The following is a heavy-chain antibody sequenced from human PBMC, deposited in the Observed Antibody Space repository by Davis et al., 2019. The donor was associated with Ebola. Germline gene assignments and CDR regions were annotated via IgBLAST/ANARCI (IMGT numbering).Heavy chain of an antibody. J-gene: IGHJ4*02. CDR1: GGTFSSYA. V-gene: IGHV1-69*13. CDR3: ARDPRYCTTTSCSPFDY. CDR2: IIPIFGTA. Sequence: SVKVSCKASGGTFSSYAISWVRQAPGQGLEWMGGIIPIFGTANYAQKFQGRVTITADESTSTAYMELSSLRSEDTAVYYCARDPRYCTTTSCSPFDYWGQGTLVTVSS. D-gene: IGHD2-2*01.